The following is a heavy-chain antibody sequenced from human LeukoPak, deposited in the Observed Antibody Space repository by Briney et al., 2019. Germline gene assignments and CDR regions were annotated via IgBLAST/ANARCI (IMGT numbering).Heavy chain of an antibody. J-gene: IGHJ5*02. CDR3: ARPLYCRGGSCYWFDP. V-gene: IGHV3-66*01. CDR2: IYSCGST. Sequence: PGGSLRLSCAASGVTVSSNYMSSVRQAPGKGLERVSVIYSCGSTYYADSAKCRFTISRDNSTNTLYLHMNSLRSEDTAEYYSARPLYCRGGSCYWFDPWGEGTLVTASS. CDR1: GVTVSSNY. D-gene: IGHD2-15*01.